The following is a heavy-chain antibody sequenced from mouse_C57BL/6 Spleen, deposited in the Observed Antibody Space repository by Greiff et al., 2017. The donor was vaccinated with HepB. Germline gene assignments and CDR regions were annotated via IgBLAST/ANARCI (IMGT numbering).Heavy chain of an antibody. CDR1: GYTFTDYY. CDR3: AREGVITTVVANAMDY. J-gene: IGHJ4*01. CDR2: INPNNGGT. V-gene: IGHV1-26*01. D-gene: IGHD1-1*01. Sequence: VQLQQSGPELVKPGASVKISCKASGYTFTDYYMNWVKQSHGKSLEWIGDINPNNGGTSYNQKFKGKATLTVDKSSSTAYMELRSLTSEDSAVYYCAREGVITTVVANAMDYWGQGTSVTVSS.